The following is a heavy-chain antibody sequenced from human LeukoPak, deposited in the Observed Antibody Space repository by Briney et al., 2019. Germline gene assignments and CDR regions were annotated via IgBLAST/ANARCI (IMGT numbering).Heavy chain of an antibody. CDR3: ARDVGPGGKWIQLWLRGLSWGYFDY. Sequence: GGSLRLSCAASGFTFSSYAMHWVRQAPGKGLGWVAVISYDGSNKYYADSVKGRFTISRDNSKNTLYLQMNSLRAEDTAVYYCARDVGPGGKWIQLWLRGLSWGYFDYWGQGTLVTVSS. D-gene: IGHD5-18*01. CDR2: ISYDGSNK. V-gene: IGHV3-30-3*01. CDR1: GFTFSSYA. J-gene: IGHJ4*02.